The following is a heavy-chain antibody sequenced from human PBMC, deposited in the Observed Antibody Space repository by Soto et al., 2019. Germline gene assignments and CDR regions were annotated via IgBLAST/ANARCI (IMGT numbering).Heavy chain of an antibody. CDR3: ARSGYSYGPNPLLY. CDR1: GGSISSGGYY. Sequence: QVQLQESGPGLVKPSQTLSLTCTVSGGSISSGGYYWSWIRQHPGKGLEWFGYIYYSGSTYYNPSLKSRVTITVDTSTIQFSLKLSSVTAADTAVYYCARSGYSYGPNPLLYWGQGTLVTVSS. V-gene: IGHV4-31*03. D-gene: IGHD5-18*01. J-gene: IGHJ4*02. CDR2: IYYSGST.